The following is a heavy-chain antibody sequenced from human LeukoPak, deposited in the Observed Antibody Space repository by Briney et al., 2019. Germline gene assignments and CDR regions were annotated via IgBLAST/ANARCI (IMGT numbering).Heavy chain of an antibody. J-gene: IGHJ4*02. V-gene: IGHV4-34*01. Sequence: SETLSLTCAVYGGSFSGYYWSWIRQPPGKGLEWIGEINHSGSTNYNPSLKSRVTISVDTSKNQFSLKLSSVTAADTAVYYCARVQLRWNDYWGQGTLVTVSS. CDR3: ARVQLRWNDY. D-gene: IGHD4-23*01. CDR1: GGSFSGYY. CDR2: INHSGST.